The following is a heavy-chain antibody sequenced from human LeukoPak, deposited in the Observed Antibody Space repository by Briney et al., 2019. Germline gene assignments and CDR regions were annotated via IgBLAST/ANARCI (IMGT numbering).Heavy chain of an antibody. CDR2: TRRDGSHI. Sequence: PGGSLTLSCAASGFTFSNYCMTRHRQAPGKGLEGVANTRRDGSHIHYVDSVKGRITISRDNAKNSLSLQMNSLRAEDTAIYYCARDDSPTLTGPAYYDAFDIWGQGIMVTASS. V-gene: IGHV3-7*01. CDR1: GFTFSNYC. D-gene: IGHD4-11*01. J-gene: IGHJ3*02. CDR3: ARDDSPTLTGPAYYDAFDI.